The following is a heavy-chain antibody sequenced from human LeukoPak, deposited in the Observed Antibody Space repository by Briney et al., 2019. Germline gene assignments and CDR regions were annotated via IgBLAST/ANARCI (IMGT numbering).Heavy chain of an antibody. CDR2: IIPIFGTA. CDR1: GGTFSSYA. V-gene: IGHV1-69*01. Sequence: SVKVSCKASGGTFSSYAISWVRQAPGQGLEWMGGIIPIFGTANYAQKVQGRVTITADESTSTAYMELSSLRSEDTAVYYCARDPDYGSGQGYWGQGTLVTVSS. J-gene: IGHJ4*02. D-gene: IGHD3-10*01. CDR3: ARDPDYGSGQGY.